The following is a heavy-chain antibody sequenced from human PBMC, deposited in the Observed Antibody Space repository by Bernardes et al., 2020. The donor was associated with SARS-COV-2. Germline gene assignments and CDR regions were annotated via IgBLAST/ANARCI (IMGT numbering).Heavy chain of an antibody. V-gene: IGHV4-61*02. D-gene: IGHD4-4*01. CDR2: IYTSGST. Sequence: SETLSLTCTVSGASVNIGSDYWNWVRQPAGKGLEWIGRIYTSGSTKYNPSLNGRVTISIDRSMNQFSLKLNSVTAADTAVYYCARVDFSNLYYFDYWGQGTPVTVSS. CDR1: GASVNIGSDY. CDR3: ARVDFSNLYYFDY. J-gene: IGHJ4*02.